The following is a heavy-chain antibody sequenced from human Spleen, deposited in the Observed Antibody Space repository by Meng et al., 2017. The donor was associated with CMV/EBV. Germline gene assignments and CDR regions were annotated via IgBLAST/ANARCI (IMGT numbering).Heavy chain of an antibody. Sequence: GESLKISCAASGFTFSNYVMSWVRQAPGKGLEWVSTISGSGGSAYYADSVKGRFTLSRDNAKHTLYLQMNSLRAEDTAVYYCARDRYYAMDVWGQGTTVTVSS. CDR2: ISGSGGSA. V-gene: IGHV3-23*01. J-gene: IGHJ6*02. CDR3: ARDRYYAMDV. CDR1: GFTFSNYV.